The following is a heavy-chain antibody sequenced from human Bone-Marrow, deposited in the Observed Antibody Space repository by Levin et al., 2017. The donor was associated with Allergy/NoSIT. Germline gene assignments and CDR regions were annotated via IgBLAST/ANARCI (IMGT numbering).Heavy chain of an antibody. CDR1: GFSFSSYG. D-gene: IGHD3-22*01. CDR2: ISHHAHSK. Sequence: PGGSLRLSCVASGFSFSSYGMHWVRQAPGKGLEWVAVISHHAHSKYYADSVKGRFTISRDDSTDTLYLQINSLRAEDTAVYYCAIDAYYYDSNGFIDLNYYYYNMDVWGQGTTVTVSS. V-gene: IGHV3-30*03. CDR3: AIDAYYYDSNGFIDLNYYYYNMDV. J-gene: IGHJ6*02.